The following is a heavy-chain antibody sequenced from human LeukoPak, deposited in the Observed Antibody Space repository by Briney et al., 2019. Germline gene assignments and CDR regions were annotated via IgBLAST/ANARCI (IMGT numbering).Heavy chain of an antibody. D-gene: IGHD6-6*01. CDR2: IYHSGST. V-gene: IGHV4-30-2*01. CDR3: AKTLQYSSSPQDY. CDR1: GGSISSGGYS. J-gene: IGHJ4*02. Sequence: SQTLSLTCAVSGGSISSGGYSWSWIRQPPGKGLEWIGYIYHSGSTYYNPSLKSRVTISVDRSKNQFSLKLSSVTAEDTAVYYCAKTLQYSSSPQDYWGQGTLVTVSS.